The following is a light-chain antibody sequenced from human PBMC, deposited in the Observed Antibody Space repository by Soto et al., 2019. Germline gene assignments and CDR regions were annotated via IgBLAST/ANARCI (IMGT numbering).Light chain of an antibody. Sequence: DIVMTQSPDSLAVSLGERATIKCKSSQSVLYSSNNKNYLVWYQQKPGQPPKLLIYWASTRESGVPDRFRGSGSGTGFTLTISSLQAEDVAVYYCQQYYSTPLTFGGGTKVEIK. CDR2: WAS. CDR1: QSVLYSSNNKNY. CDR3: QQYYSTPLT. J-gene: IGKJ4*01. V-gene: IGKV4-1*01.